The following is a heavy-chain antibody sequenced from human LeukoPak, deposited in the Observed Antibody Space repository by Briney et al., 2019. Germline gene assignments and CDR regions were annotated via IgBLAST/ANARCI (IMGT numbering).Heavy chain of an antibody. CDR3: AKDRTSSYYYYYMDV. Sequence: GGSLRLSCAAPGFTFSSYAMSWVRKAPGKGREWVSAISGSGGSTYYADSVKGRFTISRDNSKNTLYLQMNSLRAEDTAIYYCAKDRTSSYYYYYMDVWGKGTTVTVSS. V-gene: IGHV3-23*01. J-gene: IGHJ6*03. D-gene: IGHD2-2*01. CDR1: GFTFSSYA. CDR2: ISGSGGST.